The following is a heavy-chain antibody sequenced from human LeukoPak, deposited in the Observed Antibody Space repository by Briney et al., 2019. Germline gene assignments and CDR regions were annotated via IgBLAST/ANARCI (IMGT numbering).Heavy chain of an antibody. CDR3: AKGDGYNLVDY. V-gene: IGHV3-9*03. CDR1: GFTFDDYA. J-gene: IGHJ4*02. Sequence: GGSLRLSCAASGFTFDDYAMHWARQAPGKGLEWVSGISWNSGSIGYADSVKGRFTISRDNAKNSLYLQMNSLRAEDMALYYCAKGDGYNLVDYWGQGTLVTVSS. D-gene: IGHD5-24*01. CDR2: ISWNSGSI.